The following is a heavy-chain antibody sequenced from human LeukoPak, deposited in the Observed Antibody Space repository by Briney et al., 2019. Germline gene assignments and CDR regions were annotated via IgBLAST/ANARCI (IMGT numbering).Heavy chain of an antibody. Sequence: GGSLRLSCAASGFTFSSYWMSWVRQAPGKGLEWVANIKQDGSEKYYVDSVKGRFTISRDNAKNSLYLQMNSLRAEDTAVYYCAREGVSSWYYFDYWGQGTLVTVSS. J-gene: IGHJ4*02. CDR3: AREGVSSWYYFDY. CDR2: IKQDGSEK. CDR1: GFTFSSYW. D-gene: IGHD6-13*01. V-gene: IGHV3-7*01.